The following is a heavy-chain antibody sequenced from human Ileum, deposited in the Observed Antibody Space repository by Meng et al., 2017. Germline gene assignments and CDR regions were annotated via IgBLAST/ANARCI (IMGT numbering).Heavy chain of an antibody. Sequence: VQLVGSGGGWVKPGGSLRLSCGGSGFTFRDYYMNWIRQAPGKGLEWVSCISGSANTIFYADSVRGRFTISRDNANNALYLQMNNLRAEDTAVYYCVRGGYYDYSGLSYWGQGTLVTVSS. CDR1: GFTFRDYY. J-gene: IGHJ4*02. D-gene: IGHD3-22*01. CDR2: ISGSANTI. CDR3: VRGGYYDYSGLSY. V-gene: IGHV3-11*04.